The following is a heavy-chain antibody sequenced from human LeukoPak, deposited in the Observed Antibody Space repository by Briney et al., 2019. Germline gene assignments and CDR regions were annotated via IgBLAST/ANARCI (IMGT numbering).Heavy chain of an antibody. J-gene: IGHJ3*02. D-gene: IGHD5-12*01. CDR1: GFTFLNYV. V-gene: IGHV3-23*01. Sequence: GGSLRLSCAASGFTFLNYVMSWVRQAPGKGLEWVSSISDNGGNTYYADSVKGRFTISRDNSKNTLYLQMNSLRAEDTAVYYCGRDGADSGYDWGAFDIWGQGTKVTVSS. CDR2: ISDNGGNT. CDR3: GRDGADSGYDWGAFDI.